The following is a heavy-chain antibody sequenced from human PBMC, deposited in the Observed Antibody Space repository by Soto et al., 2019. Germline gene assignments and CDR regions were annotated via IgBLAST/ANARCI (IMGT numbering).Heavy chain of an antibody. CDR3: ATSRPISSWSGFDS. D-gene: IGHD6-13*01. Sequence: PGGSLILSCAPSGFSFSDHYLDWVRQAPGTGLEWVGRTTNKVYSFTTEYAASLKGRFTTSRDDSKDLLYLQMDSLKTEDTAVYYCATSRPISSWSGFDSWGPGTLVTVSS. J-gene: IGHJ4*02. CDR1: GFSFSDHY. V-gene: IGHV3-72*01. CDR2: TTNKVYSFTT.